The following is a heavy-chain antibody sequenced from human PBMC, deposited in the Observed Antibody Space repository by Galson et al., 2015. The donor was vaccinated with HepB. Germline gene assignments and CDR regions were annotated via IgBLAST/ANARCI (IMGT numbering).Heavy chain of an antibody. CDR2: ISYDGSNK. J-gene: IGHJ5*02. D-gene: IGHD3-10*01. Sequence: SLRLSCAASGFTFSSYGMHWVRQAPGKGLEWVAVISYDGSNKYYADSVKGRFTISRDNSKNTLYLQMNSLRAEGTAVYYCAASPITIKWRGPWGDNWFDPWGQGTLVTVSS. V-gene: IGHV3-30*03. CDR3: AASPITIKWRGPWGDNWFDP. CDR1: GFTFSSYG.